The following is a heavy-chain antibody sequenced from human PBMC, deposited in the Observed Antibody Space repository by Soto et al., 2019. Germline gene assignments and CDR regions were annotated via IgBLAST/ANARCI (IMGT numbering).Heavy chain of an antibody. V-gene: IGHV1-69*01. CDR3: ATLVPAPIKLYPRLGWFDP. J-gene: IGHJ5*02. CDR2: IIPISDSA. D-gene: IGHD2-2*02. CDR1: GGTFSSDT. Sequence: QVQLVQSGAEVKKPGSSVKVSCKASGGTFSSDTITWVRQAPGQGLEWMGGIIPISDSAHYAQNFQDRLTIAVDESTSTVYMELSSLSSEDTAVYYCATLVPAPIKLYPRLGWFDPWGQGTLVTVSS.